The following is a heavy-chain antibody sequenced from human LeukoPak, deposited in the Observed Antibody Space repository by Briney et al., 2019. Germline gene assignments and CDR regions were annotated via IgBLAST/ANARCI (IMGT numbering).Heavy chain of an antibody. CDR1: GGSISSGDYY. J-gene: IGHJ4*02. CDR2: IYYSGST. D-gene: IGHD5-12*01. CDR3: ATLRVATPYYFGY. V-gene: IGHV4-30-4*08. Sequence: SETLSLTCTVSGGSISSGDYYWSWIRQPPGKGLEWIGYIYYSGSTYYNPSLKSRVTISVDTSKNQFSLKLSSVTAADTAVYYCATLRVATPYYFGYWGQGTLVTVSS.